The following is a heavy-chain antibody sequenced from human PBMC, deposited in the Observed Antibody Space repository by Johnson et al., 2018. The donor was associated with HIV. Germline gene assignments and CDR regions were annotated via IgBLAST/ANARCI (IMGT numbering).Heavy chain of an antibody. V-gene: IGHV3-30-3*01. D-gene: IGHD5-24*01. CDR3: ARGDRDGYNLRDDAFDI. Sequence: VQLVESGGGVVQPGRSLRLSCAASGFTFSSYDMHWVRQAPGKGLEWVAVISYDGSKKYYADFVKGRFTISRDNAKNSLYLQMNSLRAEDTAVYYCARGDRDGYNLRDDAFDIWGQGTMVTVSS. J-gene: IGHJ3*02. CDR1: GFTFSSYD. CDR2: ISYDGSKK.